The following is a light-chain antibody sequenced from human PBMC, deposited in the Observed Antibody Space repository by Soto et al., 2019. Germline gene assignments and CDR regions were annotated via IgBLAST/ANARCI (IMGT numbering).Light chain of an antibody. CDR3: QQYDKLPRLT. CDR2: DAS. Sequence: DIQMTQSPSSLSASVGDRVTITCQASQGISHYLNWYQQKPGKAPKLLIYDASNWETGVPSRFSGSGSGTDFTFTISSLQPEDIATYYCQQYDKLPRLTFGGGTKVEIK. V-gene: IGKV1-33*01. J-gene: IGKJ4*01. CDR1: QGISHY.